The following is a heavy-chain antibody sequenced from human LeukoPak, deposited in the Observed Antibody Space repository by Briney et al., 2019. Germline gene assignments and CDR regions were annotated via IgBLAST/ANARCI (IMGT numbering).Heavy chain of an antibody. CDR2: ISYDGSNK. CDR3: AKATYDSSGYYSHFDY. Sequence: PGGSLRLSCAASGFXFSSYGIHWVRQAPGKGLEWVAVISYDGSNKYYADSVKGRFTISRDNFKNTLYLQMNSLRAEDTAVYYCAKATYDSSGYYSHFDYWGQGTLVTVSS. CDR1: GFXFSSYG. D-gene: IGHD3-22*01. J-gene: IGHJ4*02. V-gene: IGHV3-30*18.